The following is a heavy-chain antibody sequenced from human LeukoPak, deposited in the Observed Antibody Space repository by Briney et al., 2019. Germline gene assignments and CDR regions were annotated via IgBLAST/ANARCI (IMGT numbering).Heavy chain of an antibody. D-gene: IGHD3-3*01. J-gene: IGHJ5*02. V-gene: IGHV1-18*01. CDR2: VSTSNGDR. CDR3: ARGLEWLTRRHTWFDP. CDR1: GYSFTNYG. Sequence: ASVKVSCEASGYSFTNYGISWVRQAPGQGLEWLGWVSTSNGDRRYAEKFRGRVTMTTETSTSTAYMDLRSLRSDDTAVYYCARGLEWLTRRHTWFDPWGQGTLVTVSS.